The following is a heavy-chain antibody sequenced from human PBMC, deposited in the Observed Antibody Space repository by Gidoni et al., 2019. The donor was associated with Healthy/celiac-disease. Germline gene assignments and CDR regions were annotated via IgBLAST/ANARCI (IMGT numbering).Heavy chain of an antibody. V-gene: IGHV3-11*01. CDR2: ISSSGSTI. Sequence: QVQLVESGGGLVKHGGSLRLSCAASGFTFSDYYMSWIRQDPGKGMEWVSYISSSGSTIYYADSEKGLFTISRDNAKNSLYLQMNSLRAEDTAVYYCARDAMYYDYVWGSSCFDYWGQGTLVTVSS. J-gene: IGHJ4*02. D-gene: IGHD3-16*01. CDR1: GFTFSDYY. CDR3: ARDAMYYDYVWGSSCFDY.